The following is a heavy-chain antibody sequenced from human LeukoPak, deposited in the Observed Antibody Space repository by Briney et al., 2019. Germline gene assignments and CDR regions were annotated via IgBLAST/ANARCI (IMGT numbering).Heavy chain of an antibody. J-gene: IGHJ4*02. CDR3: ARGELGDCSGGSCYFDY. V-gene: IGHV3-21*01. CDR2: IGSSSDYI. D-gene: IGHD2-15*01. CDR1: GFTFSSYN. Sequence: GGSLRLSCVVSGFTFSSYNMHWVRQAPGKGPEWVSSIGSSSDYIHYADSLKGRFTISRDIAKNSLYLQMNSLKAEDTAVYYCARGELGDCSGGSCYFDYWGQGTLVTVSS.